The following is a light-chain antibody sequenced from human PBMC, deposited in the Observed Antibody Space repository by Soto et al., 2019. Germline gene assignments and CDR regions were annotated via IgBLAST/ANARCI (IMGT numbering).Light chain of an antibody. Sequence: QSVLTQPPSVSGAPGQRVTISCTGSSSNIGAGYDVHWYQQLPGTAPKLLLYGNSNRPSGVPDRFSGSKSGTSASLAITGLQVDDEADYYCQSYDISLSGAVFGGGTKLTVL. CDR2: GNS. J-gene: IGLJ2*01. CDR1: SSNIGAGYD. CDR3: QSYDISLSGAV. V-gene: IGLV1-40*01.